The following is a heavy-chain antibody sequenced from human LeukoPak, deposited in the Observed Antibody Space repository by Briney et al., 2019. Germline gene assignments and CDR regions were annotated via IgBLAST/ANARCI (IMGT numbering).Heavy chain of an antibody. J-gene: IGHJ4*02. D-gene: IGHD2-21*01. CDR1: GFTFSSYA. CDR2: ITGNGANT. V-gene: IGHV3-23*01. Sequence: HSGGSLRLSCAASGFTFSSYAMSWVRQAPGKRREWVSVITGNGANTYYADSVKGRFTISRDNSKNTVYLQMNSLRAEDTAVYYCAKGTEAYCSGPICYPFDYWGQGTLVTVSS. CDR3: AKGTEAYCSGPICYPFDY.